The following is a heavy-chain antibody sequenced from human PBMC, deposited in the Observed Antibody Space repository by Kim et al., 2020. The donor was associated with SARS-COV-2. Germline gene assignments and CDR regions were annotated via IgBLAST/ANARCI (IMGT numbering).Heavy chain of an antibody. D-gene: IGHD3-10*01. V-gene: IGHV4-34*01. CDR1: GGSFSGYY. J-gene: IGHJ6*03. Sequence: SETLSLTCAVYGGSFSGYYWSWIRQPPGKGLEWIGEINHSGSTNYNPSLKSRVTISVDTSKNKFSLKLSSVTAADTAVYYCARGRGLNYYYYYMDVWGKGTTVTVSS. CDR2: INHSGST. CDR3: ARGRGLNYYYYYMDV.